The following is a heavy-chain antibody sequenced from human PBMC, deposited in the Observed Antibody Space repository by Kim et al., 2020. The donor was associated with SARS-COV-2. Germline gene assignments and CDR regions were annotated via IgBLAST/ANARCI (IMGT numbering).Heavy chain of an antibody. Sequence: PYSPSLKSRLTITKDTSKNQVVLTMTNMDPVDTATYYCAHRSFSSSWYDYWGQGTLVTVSS. D-gene: IGHD6-13*01. J-gene: IGHJ4*02. V-gene: IGHV2-5*01. CDR3: AHRSFSSSWYDY.